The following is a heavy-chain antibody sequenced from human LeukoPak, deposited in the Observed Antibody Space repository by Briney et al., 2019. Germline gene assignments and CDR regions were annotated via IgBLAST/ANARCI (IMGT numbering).Heavy chain of an antibody. J-gene: IGHJ5*02. D-gene: IGHD6-13*01. V-gene: IGHV4-30-4*07. CDR2: IHASGST. CDR1: GDSISSGGYS. CDR3: ARVVAAAGNNWFDP. Sequence: SETLSLTCAVSGDSISSGGYSWSWIRQTPGKGLEWIAYIHASGSTYNNPSLKSRLSISIDTSKNQFSLKLNSVTAADTALYYCARVVAAAGNNWFDPWGQGTLVTVSS.